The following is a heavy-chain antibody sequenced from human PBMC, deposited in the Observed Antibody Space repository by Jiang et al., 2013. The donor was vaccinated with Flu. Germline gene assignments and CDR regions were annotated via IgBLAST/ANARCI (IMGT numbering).Heavy chain of an antibody. CDR1: GFTLSDHY. CDR3: VLWRSGEPD. CDR2: TKNKAASFTT. D-gene: IGHD3-16*01. J-gene: IGHJ4*02. Sequence: VQLVESGGGLVQPGRSLRLSCAVSGFTLSDHYMDWVRQGPGKGLEWVGRTKNKAASFTTEYAASVTGRFSISRDDSKNSLYLQMNSLKTEDSAVYYCVLWRSGEPDWGQGTLVTVSS. V-gene: IGHV3-72*01.